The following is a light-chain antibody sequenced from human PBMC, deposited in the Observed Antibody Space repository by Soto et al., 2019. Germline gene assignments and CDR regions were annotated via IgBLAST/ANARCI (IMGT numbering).Light chain of an antibody. V-gene: IGKV3-20*01. CDR2: AAS. Sequence: EIVLTQSPGTLSLSPGERATHSCRASQSVTSSYLAWYQQKPGQAPRLLIYAASSRATGIPDRFSGTGSGTDFTLIISRLEPEDFGVYYCQQYGHAPQTFGQGTKVEIK. CDR1: QSVTSSY. J-gene: IGKJ1*01. CDR3: QQYGHAPQT.